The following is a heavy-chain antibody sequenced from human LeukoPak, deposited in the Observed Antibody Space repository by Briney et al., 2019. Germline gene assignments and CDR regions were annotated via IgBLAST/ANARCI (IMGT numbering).Heavy chain of an antibody. Sequence: GGSLRLSCAASGFTFSSYAMSWVRQAPGKGLEWVSAINGSGGSTYYADSVKGRFTISRDNSKNTLYLQMNSLRAEDTAVYYCAKAQRYCSSTSCHEGWFDPWGQGTLVTVSS. D-gene: IGHD2-2*01. CDR3: AKAQRYCSSTSCHEGWFDP. CDR1: GFTFSSYA. V-gene: IGHV3-23*01. J-gene: IGHJ5*02. CDR2: INGSGGST.